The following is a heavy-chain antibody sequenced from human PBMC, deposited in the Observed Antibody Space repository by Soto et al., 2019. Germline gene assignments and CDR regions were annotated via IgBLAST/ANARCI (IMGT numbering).Heavy chain of an antibody. CDR1: GFTFSSYG. CDR3: AECSTSSGLRVDY. J-gene: IGHJ4*02. CDR2: ISYDGSNK. D-gene: IGHD6-19*01. Sequence: QVQLVESGGGVVQPGRSLRLSCAASGFTFSSYGMHWVRQAPGKGLEWVAVISYDGSNKYYADSVKGRFTISRDNSKNTLYLQMNSLRAEDTAVYYCAECSTSSGLRVDYWGQGTLVTVSS. V-gene: IGHV3-30*18.